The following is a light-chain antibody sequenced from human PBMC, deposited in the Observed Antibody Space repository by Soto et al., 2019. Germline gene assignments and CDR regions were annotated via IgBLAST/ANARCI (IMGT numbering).Light chain of an antibody. V-gene: IGLV4-69*01. CDR3: QTWGTAIRVV. J-gene: IGLJ2*01. Sequence: QLVLTQSPSASASLGASVKLTCTLSSGHSNYAIAWHQQQPEKGPRYLMKISSDGSHSKGDVIPDRFSGSTSGAERYLPIASLQAEDEADYYCQTWGTAIRVVFGGGTKLTVL. CDR1: SGHSNYA. CDR2: ISSDGSH.